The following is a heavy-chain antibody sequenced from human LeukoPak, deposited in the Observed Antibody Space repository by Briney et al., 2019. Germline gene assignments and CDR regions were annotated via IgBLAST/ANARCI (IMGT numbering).Heavy chain of an antibody. Sequence: SETLSLTCTISGGSISSYYWSWIRQPAGKGLEWIGRIYTSGSTNYNPSLKSRVTMSVDTSKNQFSLKLSSVTAADTAVYYCARMITIFGVVNLDYYYMDVWGKGTTVTVSS. J-gene: IGHJ6*03. D-gene: IGHD3-3*01. CDR2: IYTSGST. V-gene: IGHV4-4*07. CDR3: ARMITIFGVVNLDYYYMDV. CDR1: GGSISSYY.